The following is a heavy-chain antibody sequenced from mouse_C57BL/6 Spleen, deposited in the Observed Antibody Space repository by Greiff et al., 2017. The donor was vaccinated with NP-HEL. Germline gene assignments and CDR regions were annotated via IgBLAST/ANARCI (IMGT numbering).Heavy chain of an antibody. CDR2: ISSGGDYI. D-gene: IGHD2-4*01. CDR3: TRENYYDSWYFDV. V-gene: IGHV5-9-1*02. Sequence: EVKLVESGEGLVKPGGSLKLSCAASGFTFSSYAMSWVRQTPEKRLEWVAYISSGGDYIYYADNVKGRLTISRDNARNTLYLQMSSLKSEDTAMYYCTRENYYDSWYFDVWGTGTTVTVSS. J-gene: IGHJ1*03. CDR1: GFTFSSYA.